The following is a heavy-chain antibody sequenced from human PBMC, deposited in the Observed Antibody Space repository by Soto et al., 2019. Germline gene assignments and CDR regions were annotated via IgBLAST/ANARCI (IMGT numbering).Heavy chain of an antibody. D-gene: IGHD3-22*01. J-gene: IGHJ4*02. CDR1: GFTFSSYW. CDR3: ARASYYDSSGYQIEY. V-gene: IGHV3-74*01. CDR2: INSDGSST. Sequence: PGGSLRLSCAASGFTFSSYWMHWVRQAPGKGLVWVSRINSDGSSTSYADSVKGRFTISRDNAKNTLYLQMNSLRAEDTAVYYCARASYYDSSGYQIEYWGQGNLVTVS.